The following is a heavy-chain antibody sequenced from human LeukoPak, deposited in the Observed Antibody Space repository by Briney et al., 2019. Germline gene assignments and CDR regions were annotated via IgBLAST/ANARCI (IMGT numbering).Heavy chain of an antibody. CDR2: VYNSESI. D-gene: IGHD6-13*01. J-gene: IGHJ5*02. CDR1: GGSINGYY. CDR3: ARYRSSSYTRDWFDP. V-gene: IGHV4-4*07. Sequence: SETLSLTCTASGGSINGYYWSWIRQPAGKGLEWIGRVYNSESINYNPSLKSRVTMSIDTSKNQFSLKLNSVTAADTAVYYCARYRSSSYTRDWFDPWGQGALVTVSS.